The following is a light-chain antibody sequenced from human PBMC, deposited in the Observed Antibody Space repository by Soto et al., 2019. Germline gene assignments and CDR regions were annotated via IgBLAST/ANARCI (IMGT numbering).Light chain of an antibody. CDR2: DAS. CDR1: QGISSA. CDR3: QQFNSYPFT. J-gene: IGKJ5*01. V-gene: IGKV1-13*02. Sequence: AIQLTQSPSSLSASVGDRVTITCRASQGISSALAWYQQKPGKAPKLLIYDASSLESGVPSRFSGSGSGTDFTLTISSLQPLDFATYYCQQFNSYPFTLGQGTRLEI.